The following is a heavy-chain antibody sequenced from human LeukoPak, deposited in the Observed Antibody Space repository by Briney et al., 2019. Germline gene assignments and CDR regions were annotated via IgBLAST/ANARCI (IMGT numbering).Heavy chain of an antibody. CDR2: IRSKANSYAT. Sequence: GGSLRLSCAASGFTLSGSAMHWVRQASGKGLEWVGRIRSKANSYATAYAASVKGRFTISRDDSKNTAYLQMNSLKTEDTAVYYCAKDGSSSRLGISVPDSWGQGTLVTVSS. CDR1: GFTLSGSA. CDR3: AKDGSSSRLGISVPDS. D-gene: IGHD2-2*01. J-gene: IGHJ4*02. V-gene: IGHV3-73*01.